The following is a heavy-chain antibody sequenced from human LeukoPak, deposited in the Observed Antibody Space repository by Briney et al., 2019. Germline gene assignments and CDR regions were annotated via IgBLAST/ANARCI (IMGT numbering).Heavy chain of an antibody. CDR2: IVVGSGNT. Sequence: GASVKVSCKASGFTFTSSAVQWVRQARGQRLEWIGWIVVGSGNTNYAQKFQERVTITRDMSTSTAYMELSSLRSEDTAVYYCAAPTFWSGYPSDNWFDPWGQGTLVTVSS. J-gene: IGHJ5*02. CDR1: GFTFTSSA. D-gene: IGHD3-3*01. V-gene: IGHV1-58*01. CDR3: AAPTFWSGYPSDNWFDP.